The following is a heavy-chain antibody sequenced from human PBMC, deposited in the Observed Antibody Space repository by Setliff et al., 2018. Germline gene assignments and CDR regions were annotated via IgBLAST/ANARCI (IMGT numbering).Heavy chain of an antibody. D-gene: IGHD6-13*01. Sequence: PSETLSLTCAVYGGSFSGYYWSWIRQPPGKGLEWIGEINHSGSTNYNPSLKSRVTISVDTSKNQFSLKLSSVTAADTAVYYCAMILSGYSSIWGAFDIWGQGTMVTVS. J-gene: IGHJ3*02. CDR2: INHSGST. CDR3: AMILSGYSSIWGAFDI. CDR1: GGSFSGYY. V-gene: IGHV4-34*01.